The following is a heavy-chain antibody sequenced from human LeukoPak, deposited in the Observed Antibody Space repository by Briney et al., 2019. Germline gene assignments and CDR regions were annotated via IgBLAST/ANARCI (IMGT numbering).Heavy chain of an antibody. CDR1: GGSISSGGYY. V-gene: IGHV4-31*03. Sequence: SQTLSLTCTVSGGSISSGGYYWSWIRQHPGKGLEWIGYIYYSGSTNYNPSLKSRVTISVDTSKNQFSLKLSSVTAADTAVYYCARVEVYSGSRQFDPWGPGTLVTVSS. D-gene: IGHD1-26*01. J-gene: IGHJ5*02. CDR3: ARVEVYSGSRQFDP. CDR2: IYYSGST.